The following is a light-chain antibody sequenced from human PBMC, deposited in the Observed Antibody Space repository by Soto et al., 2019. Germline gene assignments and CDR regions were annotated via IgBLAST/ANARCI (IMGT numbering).Light chain of an antibody. V-gene: IGKV1-13*02. CDR2: EAS. CDR3: QQFNSFPLT. Sequence: AMQLTQSPSSLSASVGDRVTITCRASQDIVSALAWYQQKPGKAPKLLIYEASSLESGVPSRFSGSGSGTDFTLTSSSLQPEDFATYCCQQFNSFPLTFGGGTRVEIK. J-gene: IGKJ4*01. CDR1: QDIVSA.